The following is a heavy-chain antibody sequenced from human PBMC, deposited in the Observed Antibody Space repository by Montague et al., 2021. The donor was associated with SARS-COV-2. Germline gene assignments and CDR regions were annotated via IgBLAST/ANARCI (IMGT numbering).Heavy chain of an antibody. D-gene: IGHD3-22*01. J-gene: IGHJ2*01. CDR3: ARRGYYDSAGYHWHLDL. Sequence: SETLSLTCTVSGGSINDHYRSWIRQSPAKGLEWIGYISSNGKTNYNPSLTSRVTLSADASRNEFSLKLDSVTAADTAVYFCARRGYYDSAGYHWHLDLWGRGMLVTVSS. V-gene: IGHV4-4*09. CDR1: GGSINDHY. CDR2: ISSNGKT.